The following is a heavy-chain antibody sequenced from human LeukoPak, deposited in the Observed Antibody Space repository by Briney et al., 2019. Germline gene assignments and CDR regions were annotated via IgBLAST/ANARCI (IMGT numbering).Heavy chain of an antibody. V-gene: IGHV3-30-3*01. CDR3: ARGLGYCSSTSCYTEGYYFDY. Sequence: PGGSLRLSCAASGFTFSSYAMHWVRQAPCKGLEWVAVISYDGSNKYYADSVKGRFTISRDNSKNTLYLQMNSLRAEDTAVYYCARGLGYCSSTSCYTEGYYFDYWGQGTLVTVSS. CDR1: GFTFSSYA. D-gene: IGHD2-2*02. CDR2: ISYDGSNK. J-gene: IGHJ4*02.